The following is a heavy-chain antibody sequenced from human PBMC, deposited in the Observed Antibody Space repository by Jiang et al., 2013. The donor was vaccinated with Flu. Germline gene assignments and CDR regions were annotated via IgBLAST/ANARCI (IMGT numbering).Heavy chain of an antibody. CDR3: ARATTMVRGDPPWYFDL. CDR2: INTNTGNP. D-gene: IGHD3-10*01. V-gene: IGHV7-4-1*02. Sequence: QSGSELKKPGASVKVSCKASGYTFTSYAMSWVRQAPGQGLEWMGWINTNTGNPTYAQGFTGRFVFSLDTSVSTAYLQISSLKAEDTAVYYCARATTMVRGDPPWYFDLWGLAPWSLSPQ. J-gene: IGHJ2*01. CDR1: GYTFTSYA.